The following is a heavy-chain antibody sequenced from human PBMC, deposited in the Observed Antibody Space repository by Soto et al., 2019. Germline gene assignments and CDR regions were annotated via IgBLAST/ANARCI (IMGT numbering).Heavy chain of an antibody. CDR2: IYNDGTYA. V-gene: IGHV3-74*01. D-gene: IGHD6-13*01. CDR1: AFTFNMYW. Sequence: GRSLRLSWAGSAFTFNMYWMQWVRQVQGKGPVWVARIYNDGTYADYADSVKGRFTISRDNAKDTLYLQMNDLSAEDSALYHCTRGPRATSAGTSAHWGQGTLVTVSA. CDR3: TRGPRATSAGTSAH. J-gene: IGHJ4*02.